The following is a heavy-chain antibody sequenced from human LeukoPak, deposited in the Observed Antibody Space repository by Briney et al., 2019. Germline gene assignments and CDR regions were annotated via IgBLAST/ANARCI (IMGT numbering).Heavy chain of an antibody. CDR1: GGSISSGSYY. CDR2: IYTSGST. CDR3: ARDAEIVAVAGYYFDY. D-gene: IGHD6-19*01. Sequence: SETLSLTCTVSGGSISSGSYYWSWIRQPAGKGLEWIGRIYTSGSTNYNPSLKSRVTISVDTSKNQFSLKLSSVTAADTAVYYCARDAEIVAVAGYYFDYWGQGTLVTVSS. J-gene: IGHJ4*02. V-gene: IGHV4-61*02.